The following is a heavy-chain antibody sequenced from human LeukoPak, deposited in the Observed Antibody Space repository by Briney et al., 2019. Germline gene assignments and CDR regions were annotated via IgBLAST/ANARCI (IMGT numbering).Heavy chain of an antibody. CDR2: IYSGGGT. CDR3: VRNLAVAGTCFDS. CDR1: GFTVSSAC. V-gene: IGHV3-53*01. D-gene: IGHD6-19*01. J-gene: IGHJ4*02. Sequence: GGSLRLSCAASGFTVSSACMTWVRQTPGRGLEWVSVIYSGGGTYYADSVKGRFTISRDSSKNTLYLQMNSLRAEDTAVYYCVRNLAVAGTCFDSWGQGTLVTVSA.